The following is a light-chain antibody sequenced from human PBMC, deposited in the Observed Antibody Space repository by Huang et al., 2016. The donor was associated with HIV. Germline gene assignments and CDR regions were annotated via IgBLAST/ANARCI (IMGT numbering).Light chain of an antibody. CDR2: SAS. CDR3: QQSYSTLIT. V-gene: IGKV1-39*01. J-gene: IGKJ5*01. CDR1: QSIDGY. Sequence: IQMTQSPSSLSASVGDRVTITCRASQSIDGYLNWYQQKPGKAPKLLISSASTLHTGVPPRFSGSGSGTDYTLIIDNLQPDDFAPYFCQQSYSTLITFGQGSRLDTK.